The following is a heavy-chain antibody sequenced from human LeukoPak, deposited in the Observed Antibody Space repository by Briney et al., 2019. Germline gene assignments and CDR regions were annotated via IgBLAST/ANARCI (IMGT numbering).Heavy chain of an antibody. D-gene: IGHD5-12*01. CDR2: INQDGSEK. CDR3: ARPRGGRGYSGYDPYYFDY. J-gene: IGHJ4*02. V-gene: IGHV3-7*03. CDR1: GFTFSTYW. Sequence: GGSLRLSCAASGFTFSTYWMSWVRQAPGKGLEWVAYINQDGSEKYYVDSVKGRFTISRDSAKNSLYLQMNSLRAEDTAVHYCARPRGGRGYSGYDPYYFDYWGQGTLVTVSS.